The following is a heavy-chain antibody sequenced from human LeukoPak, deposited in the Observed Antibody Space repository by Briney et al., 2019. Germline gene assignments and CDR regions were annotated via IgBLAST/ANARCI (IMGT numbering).Heavy chain of an antibody. J-gene: IGHJ4*02. D-gene: IGHD6-19*01. V-gene: IGHV4-39*01. CDR1: GASISSSNYY. Sequence: SETLSLTCTVSGASISSSNYYWGWIRQPPGKGLEWIGNIYYSGSTYYNPSLKSRVSISVDTSKNQFSLKLSSVTAADTAVYYCASTKLGYSSGWHWGQGILVTVSS. CDR2: IYYSGST. CDR3: ASTKLGYSSGWH.